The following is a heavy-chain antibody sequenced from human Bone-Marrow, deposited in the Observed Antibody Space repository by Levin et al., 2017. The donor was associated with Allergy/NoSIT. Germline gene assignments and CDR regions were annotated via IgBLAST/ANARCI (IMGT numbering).Heavy chain of an antibody. D-gene: IGHD1-26*01. Sequence: SETLSLTCTVSGGSISSYFWGWVRQPPGKGLEWIVYIYNTGSTNYNPSLKGRVATSVDTSKNQFSLNLTTVTAADTAVYYCARRATLTTDHYYYNGMDVWGQGITVSVSS. V-gene: IGHV4-59*08. CDR3: ARRATLTTDHYYYNGMDV. CDR1: GGSISSYF. J-gene: IGHJ6*02. CDR2: IYNTGST.